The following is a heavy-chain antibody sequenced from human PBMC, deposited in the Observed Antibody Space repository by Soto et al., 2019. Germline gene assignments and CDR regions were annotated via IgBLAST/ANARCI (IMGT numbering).Heavy chain of an antibody. CDR3: ARATYSSSWYSPYYYCYYMDV. CDR2: ISAYNGNT. CDR1: GYTFTSYG. J-gene: IGHJ6*03. Sequence: QVQLVQSGAEVKKPGASVKVSCKASGYTFTSYGISWVRQAPGQGLEWMGWISAYNGNTNYAQKLQGRVTMTTDTSTSPPYMELRRLRADDTAVYSCARATYSSSWYSPYYYCYYMDVWGKGTTVTVSS. D-gene: IGHD6-13*01. V-gene: IGHV1-18*01.